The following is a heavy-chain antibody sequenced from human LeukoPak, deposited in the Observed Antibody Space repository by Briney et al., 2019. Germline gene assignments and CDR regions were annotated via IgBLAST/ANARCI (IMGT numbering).Heavy chain of an antibody. CDR2: TSGDGSSS. CDR3: AAGRVEMATVSYYYGMDV. V-gene: IGHV3-43*02. J-gene: IGHJ6*02. D-gene: IGHD5-24*01. CDR1: GFTFDDYA. Sequence: GGSLRLSCAASGFTFDDYAMHWVRQAPGKGLEWVSLTSGDGSSSYYPDSVKGRFTIARDNSKNSLYLQMNSLRTEDTALYYCAAGRVEMATVSYYYGMDVWGQGTTVTVSS.